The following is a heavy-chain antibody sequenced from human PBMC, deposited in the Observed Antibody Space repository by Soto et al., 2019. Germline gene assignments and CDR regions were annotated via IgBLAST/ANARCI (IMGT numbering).Heavy chain of an antibody. CDR1: GCSISSSSYY. D-gene: IGHD3-3*01. V-gene: IGHV4-39*01. CDR2: IYYSGST. CDR3: ARHGREHYDFSSGYPLYYFDY. J-gene: IGHJ4*02. Sequence: QLQLQESGPGLVKPSETLSLTCTVSGCSISSSSYYWVWIRQPPGKGLEWIGSIYYSGSTYYNPSLKSRVTITVDTSKNQFSLKLSSVTAADTAVYYCARHGREHYDFSSGYPLYYFDYWGQGTLVTVSS.